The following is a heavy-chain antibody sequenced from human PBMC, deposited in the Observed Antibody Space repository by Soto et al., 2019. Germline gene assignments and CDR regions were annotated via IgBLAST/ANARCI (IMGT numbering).Heavy chain of an antibody. J-gene: IGHJ4*02. CDR2: ISFHGTDI. Sequence: QVQLVESGGGVVQPGRSLRLSCVASGFPLSSFGIHWVRQAPGKGLEWAAFISFHGTDIYYTDSVKGRFTISKDNSKNTLYLEMNSLRPEDTAVYYCARGDRNVDYWGRGTLLTVSP. CDR1: GFPLSSFG. CDR3: ARGDRNVDY. V-gene: IGHV3-30*03.